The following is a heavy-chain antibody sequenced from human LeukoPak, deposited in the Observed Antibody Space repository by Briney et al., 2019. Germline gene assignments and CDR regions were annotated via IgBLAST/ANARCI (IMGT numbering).Heavy chain of an antibody. J-gene: IGHJ4*02. CDR3: ARDPPHLCSSTSCFGDY. CDR1: GYTFTSYG. V-gene: IGHV1-18*01. Sequence: ASVKVSCKASGYTFTSYGIRWVRQAPGQGLEWMGWISAYNGDTNYAQKLQGRVTMTTDTSTSTAYMELRSLRSDDTAVYYCARDPPHLCSSTSCFGDYWGQGTLVTVSS. D-gene: IGHD2-2*01. CDR2: ISAYNGDT.